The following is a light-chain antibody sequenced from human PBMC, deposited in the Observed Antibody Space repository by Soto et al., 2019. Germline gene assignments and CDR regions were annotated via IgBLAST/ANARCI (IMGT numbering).Light chain of an antibody. CDR2: EDD. V-gene: IGLV6-57*01. Sequence: NFMLTQPHSVSESPGKTVTISCTRSSGSIASNFVQWYQQRPGSSPTTVISEDDQRPSGVSDRFSGSIDRSSNSASLTISGLKTEDEADYYCQSYDSSTVVFGGGTKLTVL. CDR1: SGSIASNF. CDR3: QSYDSSTVV. J-gene: IGLJ2*01.